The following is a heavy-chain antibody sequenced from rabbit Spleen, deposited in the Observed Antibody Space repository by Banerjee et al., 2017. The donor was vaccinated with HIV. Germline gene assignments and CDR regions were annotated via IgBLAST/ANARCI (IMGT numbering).Heavy chain of an antibody. V-gene: IGHV1S47*01. CDR1: GFDFSSYG. D-gene: IGHD1-1*01. CDR3: AREDVGGSVSL. Sequence: EESGGDLVKPGASLTLTCTASGFDFSSYGVSWVRQAPGKGLEWIGIIYPITETTYYANWVNGRFTISSDNAQNTVDLQMNSLTAADTATYFCAREDVGGSVSLWGQGTLVTVS. CDR2: IYPITETT. J-gene: IGHJ3*01.